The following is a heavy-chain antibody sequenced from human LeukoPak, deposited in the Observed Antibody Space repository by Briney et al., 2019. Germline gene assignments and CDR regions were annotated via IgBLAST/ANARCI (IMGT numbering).Heavy chain of an antibody. J-gene: IGHJ4*02. D-gene: IGHD3-22*01. CDR3: TSQPYYYDSSGYYYLFDY. Sequence: SGGSLRLSCAASGFTFSGSAMHWVRQASGKGLEWVGRIRSKANSYATACAASVKGRFTISRDDSKNTAYLQMNSLKTEDTAVYYCTSQPYYYDSSGYYYLFDYWGQGTLVTVSS. CDR1: GFTFSGSA. V-gene: IGHV3-73*01. CDR2: IRSKANSYAT.